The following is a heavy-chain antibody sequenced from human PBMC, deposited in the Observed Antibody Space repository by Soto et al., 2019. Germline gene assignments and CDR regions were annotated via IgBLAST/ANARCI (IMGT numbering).Heavy chain of an antibody. CDR3: ARSAGNAGRFSEY. CDR1: GFSFKDYY. CDR2: ITSSGGNA. Sequence: PGGSLRLSCAASGFSFKDYYMTWMRQTPEKGLEWISTITSSGGNAYYAASVKGRVTISRDNAHNSLYLQMSGLRAEDSAIYYCARSAGNAGRFSEYWGQGTLVTVSS. D-gene: IGHD2-15*01. J-gene: IGHJ4*02. V-gene: IGHV3-11*01.